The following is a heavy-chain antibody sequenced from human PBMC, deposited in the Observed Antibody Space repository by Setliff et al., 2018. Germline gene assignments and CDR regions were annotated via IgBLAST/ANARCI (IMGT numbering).Heavy chain of an antibody. Sequence: SETLSLTCTVSGGSINSGVYYWGWIRQPPGKGLEWIGRIYHGGDTYYNTSLESRLTISVDTSKNQFSLKLRSVTAADTAVYYCARTGTYRYFDSWGQGTLVTVSS. CDR2: IYHGGDT. CDR1: GGSINSGVYY. D-gene: IGHD1-1*01. J-gene: IGHJ4*02. V-gene: IGHV4-39*01. CDR3: ARTGTYRYFDS.